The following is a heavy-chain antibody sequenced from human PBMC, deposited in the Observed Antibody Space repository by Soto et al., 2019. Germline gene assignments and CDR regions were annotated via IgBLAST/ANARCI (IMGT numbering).Heavy chain of an antibody. Sequence: ASVKVSCKASGYTFTSYGISWVRQAPGRGLEWMGWISAYNGNRHFAEGLRGRITMTTNTTTSTADMELRSLSSDDTAVYYCARGGQECSNSGCGYIYDGMDVWGQGTTVTVSS. V-gene: IGHV1-18*01. CDR2: ISAYNGNR. CDR1: GYTFTSYG. D-gene: IGHD1-26*01. CDR3: ARGGQECSNSGCGYIYDGMDV. J-gene: IGHJ6*02.